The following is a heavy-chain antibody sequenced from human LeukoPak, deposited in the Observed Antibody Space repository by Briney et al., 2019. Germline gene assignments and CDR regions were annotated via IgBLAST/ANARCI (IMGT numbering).Heavy chain of an antibody. V-gene: IGHV4-59*02. J-gene: IGHJ4*02. CDR1: GGSVSSYY. CDR3: ARQGFTGGFDY. D-gene: IGHD3-16*01. CDR2: IYYSGST. Sequence: SETLSLTRTVSGGSVSSYYWSWVRQPPGKGLEWIGYIYYSGSTNYNPSLKSRVTISVDTSKNQFSLKLSSVTAADTAVYYCARQGFTGGFDYWGQGTLVTVSS.